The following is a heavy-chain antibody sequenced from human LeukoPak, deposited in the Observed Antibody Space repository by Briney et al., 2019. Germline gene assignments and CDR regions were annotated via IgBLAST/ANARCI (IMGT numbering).Heavy chain of an antibody. V-gene: IGHV3-66*01. CDR2: IYSGGST. Sequence: GGSLRLSCAASGFTASSNYMSWVRQAPGKGLEWVSVIYSGGSTYYADSVKGRFTISRDNSKNTLYLQMNSLRAEDTAVYYCARVRGILANWFDPWGQGTLVTVSS. D-gene: IGHD3-10*01. J-gene: IGHJ5*02. CDR3: ARVRGILANWFDP. CDR1: GFTASSNY.